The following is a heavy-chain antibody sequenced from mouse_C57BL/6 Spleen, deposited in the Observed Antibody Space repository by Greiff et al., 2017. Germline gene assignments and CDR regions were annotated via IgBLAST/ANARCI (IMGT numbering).Heavy chain of an antibody. V-gene: IGHV1-80*01. D-gene: IGHD4-1*01. Sequence: VKLMESGAELLKPGASVKISCKASGYAFSSYWLNWVKQRPGKGLEWIGQIYPGDGATNYNGKFKGKATLTADKSSSTAYMQLSSLTSEDSAVYCCARRHWNRYSFDYWGQGTTVTVSS. CDR3: ARRHWNRYSFDY. J-gene: IGHJ2*01. CDR1: GYAFSSYW. CDR2: IYPGDGAT.